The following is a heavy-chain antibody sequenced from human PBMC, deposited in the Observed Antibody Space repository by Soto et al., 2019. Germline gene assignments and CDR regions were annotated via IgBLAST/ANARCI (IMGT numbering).Heavy chain of an antibody. V-gene: IGHV4-31*03. J-gene: IGHJ5*02. CDR3: AREILGYCSGTSCYSWFDP. CDR2: IYYSGST. Sequence: QVQLQESGPGLVKPSQTLSLTCTVSGGSISSGGYYWSWIRQHPGKGLEWIGYIYYSGSTYYNPSLKSRVTISVDTSKNQFSLKLSSVTAADTAVYYCAREILGYCSGTSCYSWFDPWGQGTLVTVSS. CDR1: GGSISSGGYY. D-gene: IGHD2-2*02.